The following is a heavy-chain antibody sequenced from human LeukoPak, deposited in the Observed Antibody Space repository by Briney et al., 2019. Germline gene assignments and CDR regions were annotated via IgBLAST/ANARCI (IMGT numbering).Heavy chain of an antibody. V-gene: IGHV3-23*01. CDR3: VKGRMSEDGLDF. D-gene: IGHD5-24*01. Sequence: GGSLRLSCEASGFTFGRSAMTWVRQTPGKGLEWFSSISSSGNTYYADSVKGRFTISRDNSKNLVNLQMNSLRAEDTAIYYCVKGRMSEDGLDFWGQGSLVTISS. J-gene: IGHJ4*02. CDR1: GFTFGRSA. CDR2: ISSSGNT.